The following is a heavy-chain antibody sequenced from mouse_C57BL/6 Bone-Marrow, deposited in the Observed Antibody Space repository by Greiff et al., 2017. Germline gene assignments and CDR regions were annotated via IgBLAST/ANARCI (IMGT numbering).Heavy chain of an antibody. D-gene: IGHD1-1*01. V-gene: IGHV1-81*01. CDR1: GYTFTSYG. CDR2: IYPRSGNT. Sequence: ESGAELARPGASVKLSCKASGYTFTSYGISWVKQRTGQGLEWIGEIYPRSGNTYYNEKFKGKATLTADKSSSTAYMELRSLTSEDSAVYFCARPLFYYWGQGTTLTVSS. J-gene: IGHJ2*01. CDR3: ARPLFYY.